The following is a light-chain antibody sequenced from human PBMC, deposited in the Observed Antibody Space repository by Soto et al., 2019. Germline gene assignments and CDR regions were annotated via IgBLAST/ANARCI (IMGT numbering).Light chain of an antibody. CDR3: QQAHSFSCT. CDR1: QSISMW. J-gene: IGKJ2*02. V-gene: IGKV1D-12*01. Sequence: DIQMNQSPSSVSASVGDRVTITCRASQSISMWLGWYQQKPGKAPKLLIYAASSLQSGVPSRFSGSGSGTDFTLTITSLQPEDFATYYCQQAHSFSCTLGQGTKLRIK. CDR2: AAS.